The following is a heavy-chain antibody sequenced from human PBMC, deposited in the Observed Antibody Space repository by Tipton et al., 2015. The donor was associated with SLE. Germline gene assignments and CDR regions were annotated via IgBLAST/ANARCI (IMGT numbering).Heavy chain of an antibody. D-gene: IGHD2-2*01. J-gene: IGHJ6*02. CDR1: GGSFSSFA. CDR3: ARGGWCSTSRCYDNYYFGMNV. V-gene: IGHV1-69*01. CDR2: IIPMFGTS. Sequence: QSGAEVKKPGSSVKVSCKVSGGSFSSFAISWVRQSPGQGLEWVGGIIPMFGTSTYAQKFQDRVTITADESTSTAYMELSSLRSEDAAMYYCARGGWCSTSRCYDNYYFGMNVWGQGTTVTVSS.